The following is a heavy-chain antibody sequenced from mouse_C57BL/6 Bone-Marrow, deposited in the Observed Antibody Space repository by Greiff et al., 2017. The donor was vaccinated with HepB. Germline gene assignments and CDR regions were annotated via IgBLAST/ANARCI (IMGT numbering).Heavy chain of an antibody. CDR1: EYEFPSHD. CDR2: INSDGGST. J-gene: IGHJ2*01. D-gene: IGHD1-1*01. Sequence: EVKLMESGGGLVQPGESLKLSCESNEYEFPSHDMSWVRKTPEKRLELVAAINSDGGSTYYPDTMEKRFIISRDNTKKTLYLQMSSLRSEDTALYYCARPSVVATVDYWGQGTTLTVSS. CDR3: ARPSVVATVDY. V-gene: IGHV5-2*01.